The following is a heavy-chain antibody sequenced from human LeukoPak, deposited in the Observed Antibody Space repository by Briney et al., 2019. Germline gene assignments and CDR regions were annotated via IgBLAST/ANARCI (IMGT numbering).Heavy chain of an antibody. V-gene: IGHV3-23*01. D-gene: IGHD2-2*03. Sequence: PGGSLRLSCAASGFTFSSYAMSWVRQAPGKGLEWVSAISGSGGSTYYADSVKGRFTISRDNSKNTLYLQMNGLRAEDTAVYYCAKAGYCSSTSCSYYYYGMDVWGQGTTVTVSS. CDR2: ISGSGGST. J-gene: IGHJ6*02. CDR1: GFTFSSYA. CDR3: AKAGYCSSTSCSYYYYGMDV.